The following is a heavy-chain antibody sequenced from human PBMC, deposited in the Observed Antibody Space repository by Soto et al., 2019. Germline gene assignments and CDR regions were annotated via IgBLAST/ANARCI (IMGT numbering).Heavy chain of an antibody. V-gene: IGHV3-9*01. J-gene: IGHJ4*02. CDR2: ISWNSGSI. CDR3: AKGLYYYQTSGYPHY. Sequence: EVQLVESGGGLVQPGRSLRLSCAASGFTFPDYTMHWVRQAPGKGLEWVSGISWNSGSIDYADSVKGRFIISRDDAKSCLYLQMNSLSAEDTAFYYCAKGLYYYQTSGYPHYWGQGTLVTVSS. D-gene: IGHD3-22*01. CDR1: GFTFPDYT.